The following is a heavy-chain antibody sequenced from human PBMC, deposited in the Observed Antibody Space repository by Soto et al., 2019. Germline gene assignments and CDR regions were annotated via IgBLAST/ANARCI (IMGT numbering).Heavy chain of an antibody. J-gene: IGHJ4*02. V-gene: IGHV1-2*02. Sequence: ASVKVSCKGSGYTLTGYYIHWVRQAPGQGLEWMGWINPNSGGTNYAQKFQGRVTMTRATSISTLYMELSRLTSGDTAVYYCATVCSGGSCPLDSWGQGXLVTVSS. CDR3: ATVCSGGSCPLDS. CDR2: INPNSGGT. CDR1: GYTLTGYY. D-gene: IGHD2-15*01.